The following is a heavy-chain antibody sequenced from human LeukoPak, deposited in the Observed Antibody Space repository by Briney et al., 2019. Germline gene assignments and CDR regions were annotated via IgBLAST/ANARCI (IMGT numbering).Heavy chain of an antibody. CDR3: AIFGGGTMVGEGHQGY. CDR1: GGSFSGYY. D-gene: IGHD3-10*02. V-gene: IGHV4-34*01. CDR2: INHSGST. Sequence: PSETLSLTCAVYGGSFSGYYWSWIRQPPGKGLEWIGEINHSGSTNYNPSLKSRVTISVDTSKNQFSLKLSSVTAADTAVYYCAIFGGGTMVGEGHQGYWGQGTLVTVSS. J-gene: IGHJ4*02.